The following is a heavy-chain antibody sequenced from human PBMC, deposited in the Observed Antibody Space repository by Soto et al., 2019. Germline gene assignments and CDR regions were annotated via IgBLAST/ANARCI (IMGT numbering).Heavy chain of an antibody. CDR1: GASFSGYY. Sequence: SETLSLTCAVYGASFSGYYLSWIRQPPGKGLEWIGEINHSGSTNYNPSLKSRVTISVDTSKNQFSLKLSSVTAADTAVYYCARGWGRIFDYWGQGTLVTVSS. CDR2: INHSGST. V-gene: IGHV4-34*01. J-gene: IGHJ4*02. D-gene: IGHD7-27*01. CDR3: ARGWGRIFDY.